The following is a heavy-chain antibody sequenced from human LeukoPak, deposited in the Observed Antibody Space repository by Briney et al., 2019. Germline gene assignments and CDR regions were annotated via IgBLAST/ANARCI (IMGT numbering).Heavy chain of an antibody. CDR1: GGSFSGYY. V-gene: IGHV4-59*01. CDR3: ARGSYYYGSGSYSCAFDI. Sequence: SETLSLTCAVYGGSFSGYYWSWIRQPPGKGLEWIGYIYYSGSTNYNPSLKSRVTISVDTSKNQFSLKLSSVTAADTAVYYCARGSYYYGSGSYSCAFDIWGQGTMVTVSS. CDR2: IYYSGST. D-gene: IGHD3-10*01. J-gene: IGHJ3*02.